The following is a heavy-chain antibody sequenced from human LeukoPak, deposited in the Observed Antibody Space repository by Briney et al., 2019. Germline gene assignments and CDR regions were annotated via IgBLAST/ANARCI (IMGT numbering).Heavy chain of an antibody. D-gene: IGHD3-10*01. J-gene: IGHJ5*02. Sequence: SETLSLTCTVSGDSISNYYWSWIRQPPGKGLEWIGYIYYSGSTNYNPSLKSRVTISVDTSKNQFSLKLSSVTAADTAVYYCARGGYYGSGNDFRFDPWGQGTLVTVSS. V-gene: IGHV4-59*01. CDR1: GDSISNYY. CDR2: IYYSGST. CDR3: ARGGYYGSGNDFRFDP.